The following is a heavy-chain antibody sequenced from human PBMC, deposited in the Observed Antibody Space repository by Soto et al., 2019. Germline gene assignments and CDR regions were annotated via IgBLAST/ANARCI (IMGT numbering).Heavy chain of an antibody. Sequence: QVQLQESGPGLVKPSQTLSLTCTVSGGSISSGGYYWSWIRQHPGKGLEWIGYIYYSGSTYYNPSLKSRVTISVDTSKNQFSLKLSSVTAADTAVYYCARHAKLPAAKIWFDPWGQGTLVTVSS. CDR1: GGSISSGGYY. V-gene: IGHV4-31*03. CDR2: IYYSGST. J-gene: IGHJ5*02. D-gene: IGHD2-2*01. CDR3: ARHAKLPAAKIWFDP.